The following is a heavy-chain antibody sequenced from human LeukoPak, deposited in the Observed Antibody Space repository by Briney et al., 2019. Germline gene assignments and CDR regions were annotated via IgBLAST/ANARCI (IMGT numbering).Heavy chain of an antibody. D-gene: IGHD3-10*01. CDR3: TTLLYYYGSGDLDY. Sequence: GSLRLSCAAPGFTFSNAWMSWVRQAPGKGLEWVGRIKSKTDGGTTDYAAPVKGRFTISRDDSKNTLYLQMNSLKTEDTAVYYCTTLLYYYGSGDLDYWGQGTLVTVSS. J-gene: IGHJ4*02. V-gene: IGHV3-15*01. CDR1: GFTFSNAW. CDR2: IKSKTDGGTT.